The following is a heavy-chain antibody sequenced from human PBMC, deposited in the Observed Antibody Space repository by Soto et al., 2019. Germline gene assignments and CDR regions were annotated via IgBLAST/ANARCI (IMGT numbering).Heavy chain of an antibody. Sequence: QVQLVESGGGVVQPGRSLRLSCAASGFTFSSYGMHWVRQAPGKGLEWVALISYDGNNKHSTDSVKGRFTISRANSKKMLYLKMNSLRDEDTAVYYCAKTGQAWNVFDYWGQGTLVTVSS. V-gene: IGHV3-30*18. D-gene: IGHD1-1*01. CDR2: ISYDGNNK. J-gene: IGHJ4*02. CDR3: AKTGQAWNVFDY. CDR1: GFTFSSYG.